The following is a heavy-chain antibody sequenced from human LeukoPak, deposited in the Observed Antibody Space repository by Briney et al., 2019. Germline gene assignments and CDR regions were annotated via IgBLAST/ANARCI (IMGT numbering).Heavy chain of an antibody. J-gene: IGHJ4*02. V-gene: IGHV3-48*03. Sequence: GGSLRLSCAGSGFTFSTYEMNWVRQAPGKGLEWVSYISSSGTVIYYADSVKGRFTISRDNAKKSLYLQMNSLRAEDTAVYYCAREPTIPYFDYWGQGTLVTVPS. CDR3: AREPTIPYFDY. CDR1: GFTFSTYE. CDR2: ISSSGTVI. D-gene: IGHD4/OR15-4a*01.